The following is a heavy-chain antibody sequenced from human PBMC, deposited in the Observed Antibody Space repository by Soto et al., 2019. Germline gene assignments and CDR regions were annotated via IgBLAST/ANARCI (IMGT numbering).Heavy chain of an antibody. CDR2: INGSNR. CDR3: AKRRARLFDY. Sequence: EVQLLESGGGLVQPGGSLRLSCAASGFTFSNYAMSWVRQASGKGLEWVSNINGSNRCYAYSVKGRFTISRDNFKSTLSVQMHRLRAEDTAVYYCAKRRARLFDYWGQGTLVTVSS. CDR1: GFTFSNYA. V-gene: IGHV3-23*01. D-gene: IGHD2-15*01. J-gene: IGHJ4*02.